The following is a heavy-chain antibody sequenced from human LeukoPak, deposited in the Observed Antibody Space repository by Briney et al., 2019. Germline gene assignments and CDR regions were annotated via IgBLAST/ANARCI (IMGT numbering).Heavy chain of an antibody. J-gene: IGHJ4*02. CDR2: ISSSSSYI. V-gene: IGHV3-21*01. CDR3: ARGPSLYYYDSSGYPYYFDY. Sequence: GGSLRLSCAASGFTFSDYSMNWVRQAPGKGLEWVSSISSSSSYIYYADSVKGRFTISRDNAKNLLYLQMNSLRAEDTAVFYCARGPSLYYYDSSGYPYYFDYWGQGTLVTVSS. D-gene: IGHD3-22*01. CDR1: GFTFSDYS.